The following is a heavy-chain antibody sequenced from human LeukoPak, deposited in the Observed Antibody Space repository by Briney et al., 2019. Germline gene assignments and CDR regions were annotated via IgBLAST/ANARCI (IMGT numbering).Heavy chain of an antibody. CDR2: IVVGSGNT. Sequence: GTSVKVSCKASGFTFTSSAMQWVRQARGQRLEWIGWIVVGSGNTNYAQKFQERVTITRDMSTSTAYMELSSLRSEDTAVYYCAADSGYYDSSGYSYYYYYMGVWGKGTTVTISS. D-gene: IGHD3-22*01. V-gene: IGHV1-58*02. CDR1: GFTFTSSA. J-gene: IGHJ6*03. CDR3: AADSGYYDSSGYSYYYYYMGV.